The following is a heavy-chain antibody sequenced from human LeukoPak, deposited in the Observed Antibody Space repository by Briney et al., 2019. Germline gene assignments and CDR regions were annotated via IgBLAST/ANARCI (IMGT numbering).Heavy chain of an antibody. D-gene: IGHD3-10*01. V-gene: IGHV3-21*01. CDR1: GFTFSSYS. CDR3: ARGVYGSGTYPQKYYFDY. J-gene: IGHJ4*02. Sequence: PGGSLRLSCAASGFTFSSYSMNWVRQAPGKGLEWVSSISSSSSYIYYTDSVKGRFTLSRDNAKKSLYLQMNSLRAEDTAVYYCARGVYGSGTYPQKYYFDYWGQGTLVTVSS. CDR2: ISSSSSYI.